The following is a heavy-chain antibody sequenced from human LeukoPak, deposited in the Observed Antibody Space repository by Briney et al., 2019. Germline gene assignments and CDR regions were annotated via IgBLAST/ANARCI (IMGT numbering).Heavy chain of an antibody. V-gene: IGHV3-15*01. J-gene: IGHJ4*02. Sequence: PGGSLRLSCAVSGFSFSDARMSWVRRAPGKGLEWVGRIKSKADGGTSDYAAPVRGRFTISRDDSKNTLYLQMNSLKTEDTAVYYCTTPVARGVTAARNWGQGILVTVSS. CDR3: TTPVARGVTAARN. CDR2: IKSKADGGTS. CDR1: GFSFSDAR. D-gene: IGHD2-21*02.